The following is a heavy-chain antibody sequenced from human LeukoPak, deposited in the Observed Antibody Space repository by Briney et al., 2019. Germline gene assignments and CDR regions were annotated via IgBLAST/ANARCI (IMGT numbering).Heavy chain of an antibody. V-gene: IGHV4-59*01. CDR3: ARNSGRYFSQDY. CDR2: IYYSGST. D-gene: IGHD1-26*01. J-gene: IGHJ4*02. Sequence: SETLSLTCTVSGGPISSYYWSWIRQPPGKGLEWIGYIYYSGSTNYNPSLKSRVTISIDTSKNQFSLKLSSVTAADTAVYYCARNSGRYFSQDYWGQGALVTVSS. CDR1: GGPISSYY.